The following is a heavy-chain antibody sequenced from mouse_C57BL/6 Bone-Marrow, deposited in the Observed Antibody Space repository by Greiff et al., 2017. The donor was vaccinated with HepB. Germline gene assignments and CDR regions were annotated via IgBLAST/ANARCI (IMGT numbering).Heavy chain of an antibody. J-gene: IGHJ3*02. Sequence: QVQLQQPGAELVKPGASVNLSCTASGYTFTSYWMPGVKQRPGRGLGWIGRIDPNSGGTKYNEKFKGKATLTVDKPSSTAYMQRSSLTAEASSVYYCARDDPFGYWGQGTLVTVSA. V-gene: IGHV1-72*01. CDR1: GYTFTSYW. CDR3: ARDDPFGY. CDR2: IDPNSGGT. D-gene: IGHD2-3*01.